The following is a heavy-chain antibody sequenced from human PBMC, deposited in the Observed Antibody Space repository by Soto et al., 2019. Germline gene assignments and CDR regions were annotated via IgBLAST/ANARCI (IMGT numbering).Heavy chain of an antibody. Sequence: EVQLVESGGGLVEPGGSLRLSCAASGFTFIGAWMNWVRQAPWMGLECVGRVKSKIDGGTMDYAAPVKGRFTISRDDSGDTVYLQMNSLSSEDTAVYYCGADRPDRAVYDFDYWGQGILVTVSS. CDR3: GADRPDRAVYDFDY. V-gene: IGHV3-15*07. J-gene: IGHJ4*02. D-gene: IGHD6-19*01. CDR1: GFTFIGAW. CDR2: VKSKIDGGTM.